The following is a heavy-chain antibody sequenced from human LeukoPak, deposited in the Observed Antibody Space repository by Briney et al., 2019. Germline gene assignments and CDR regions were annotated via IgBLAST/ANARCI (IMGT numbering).Heavy chain of an antibody. CDR2: ISYDGSDK. CDR3: VRDVFSLGDS. J-gene: IGHJ4*02. Sequence: PGGSLRLSCAASGFTFSNYAMHWVRQAPGKGLEWVAVISYDGSDKYYADSVKGRFTISRDFAKNTLYLQMNTLGAEDTAVYYCVRDVFSLGDSWGQGTLVTVSS. D-gene: IGHD2/OR15-2a*01. CDR1: GFTFSNYA. V-gene: IGHV3-30*04.